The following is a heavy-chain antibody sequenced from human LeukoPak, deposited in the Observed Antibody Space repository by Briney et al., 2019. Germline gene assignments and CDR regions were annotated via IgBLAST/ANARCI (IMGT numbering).Heavy chain of an antibody. Sequence: KRGESLQISCKGSGYTFSSYWIAWVRQMPGKGLEWMGIIYPGDSDTRYSPSFQGQVTISADKSISTAYLQWSSLKASDTAMYYCARRDYGGKHFDYWGQGTLVTVSS. J-gene: IGHJ4*02. CDR3: ARRDYGGKHFDY. CDR1: GYTFSSYW. D-gene: IGHD4-23*01. CDR2: IYPGDSDT. V-gene: IGHV5-51*01.